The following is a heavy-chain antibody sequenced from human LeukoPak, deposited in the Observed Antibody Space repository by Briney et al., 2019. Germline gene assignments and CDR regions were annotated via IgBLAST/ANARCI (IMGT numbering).Heavy chain of an antibody. CDR2: IYSSGST. V-gene: IGHV4-39*07. D-gene: IGHD4-23*01. Sequence: SETLSLTCTVSGGSISSSNSYWAWIRQPPGKGLEWIGSIYSSGSTYYSPSLKSRVTISVDTSKSQFSLNLSSVTAADTAVYYCARMTTVVTVDYWGQGTLVTVSS. CDR1: GGSISSSNSY. CDR3: ARMTTVVTVDY. J-gene: IGHJ4*02.